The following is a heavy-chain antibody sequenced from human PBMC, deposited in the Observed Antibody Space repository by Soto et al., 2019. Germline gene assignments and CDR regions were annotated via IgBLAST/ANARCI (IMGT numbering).Heavy chain of an antibody. CDR3: ARATYCSSTSCSYAGYYYYGMDV. CDR1: GGTFSSYA. D-gene: IGHD2-2*01. CDR2: IIPIFGTA. J-gene: IGHJ6*02. Sequence: QVQLVQSGADVKKPGSSVKVSCKASGGTFSSYAISWVRQAPGQGLEWMGGIIPIFGTANYAQKFQGRVTITADESTSTAYMELSSLRSEDTAVDYCARATYCSSTSCSYAGYYYYGMDVWGQGTTVTVSS. V-gene: IGHV1-69*01.